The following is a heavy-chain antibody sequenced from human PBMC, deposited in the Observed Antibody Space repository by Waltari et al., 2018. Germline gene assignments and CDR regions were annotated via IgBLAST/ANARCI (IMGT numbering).Heavy chain of an antibody. D-gene: IGHD5-12*01. CDR2: INHSGST. J-gene: IGHJ2*01. V-gene: IGHV4-34*01. CDR1: GGSFSGYY. CDR3: ASDGLNDWYFDL. Sequence: QVQLQQWGAGLLKPSETLSLTCAVYGGSFSGYYWIWIRQPPGKGLEWIGEINHSGSTNYNPSLKSRVTISVDTSKNQFSLKLSSVTAADTAVYYCASDGLNDWYFDLWGRGTLVTVSS.